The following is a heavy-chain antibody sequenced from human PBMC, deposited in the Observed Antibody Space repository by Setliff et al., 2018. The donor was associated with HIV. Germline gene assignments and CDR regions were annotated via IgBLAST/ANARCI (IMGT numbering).Heavy chain of an antibody. Sequence: PSETLSLTCTVSGDSISSSNFYWGWIRQPPGKGLEWIGSVDYSGSTYYNPSLTSRLTISVDTPKNHLSLKLSSVTAADKAVYYSPLVHNWNKRDGAFDIWGQGTTVTVSS. CDR1: GDSISSSNFY. V-gene: IGHV4-39*01. CDR2: VDYSGST. D-gene: IGHD1-20*01. J-gene: IGHJ3*02. CDR3: PLVHNWNKRDGAFDI.